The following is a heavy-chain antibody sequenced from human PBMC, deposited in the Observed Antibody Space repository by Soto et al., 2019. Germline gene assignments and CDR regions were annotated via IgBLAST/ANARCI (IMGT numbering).Heavy chain of an antibody. CDR1: GFTFYNYA. CDR2: ISGGGDGT. J-gene: IGHJ3*01. Sequence: EVQLLESGGGLVRPGGSLRLSCAASGFTFYNYAMNWVRQAPGKGLEWVSTISGGGDGTYYADSVKGRFTISRDNSRNRVYLQIISQRVEDTAVYYCAKKGLDSLATYCITGDCHYAFDVWGQGTLVTVSS. CDR3: AKKGLDSLATYCITGDCHYAFDV. V-gene: IGHV3-23*01. D-gene: IGHD2-8*01.